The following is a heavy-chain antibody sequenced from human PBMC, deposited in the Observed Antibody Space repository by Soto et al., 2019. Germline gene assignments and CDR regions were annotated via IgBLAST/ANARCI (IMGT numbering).Heavy chain of an antibody. J-gene: IGHJ4*02. D-gene: IGHD6-19*01. Sequence: QVQLVQSGAEVKKPGSSVKVSCKASGGTFSSYAISWVRQAPGKGLEWVSYISSSGSTIYYADSVKGRFTISRDNAKNSLYLQMNSLRAEDTAVYYCARDPQWLESYFDYWGQGTLVTVSS. CDR3: ARDPQWLESYFDY. CDR1: GGTFSSYA. CDR2: ISSSGSTI. V-gene: IGHV3-11*01.